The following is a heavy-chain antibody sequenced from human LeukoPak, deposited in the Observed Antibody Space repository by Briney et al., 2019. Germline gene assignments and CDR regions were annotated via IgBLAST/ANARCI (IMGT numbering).Heavy chain of an antibody. J-gene: IGHJ4*02. Sequence: QPGGSLRLSCAASGFSFSIYWMSWVRQTPGKGLEWVATIGDNGRQKDYVDSVRGRFTISRDNAKISLFLQMDSLRAEDTAVYYCATENYFSFDNWGQGTLVTVSS. CDR1: GFSFSIYW. CDR2: IGDNGRQK. V-gene: IGHV3-7*01. CDR3: ATENYFSFDN. D-gene: IGHD2/OR15-2a*01.